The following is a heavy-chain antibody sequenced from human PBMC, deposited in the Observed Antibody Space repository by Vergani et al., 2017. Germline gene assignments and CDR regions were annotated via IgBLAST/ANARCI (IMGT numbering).Heavy chain of an antibody. J-gene: IGHJ5*02. CDR3: ARQGGYNWFDP. V-gene: IGHV4-34*01. D-gene: IGHD5-12*01. CDR1: GGSFSGYY. CDR2: INHSGST. Sequence: QVQLQQWGAGLLKPSETLSLTCAVYGGSFSGYYWSWIRQPPGKGLEWIGEINHSGSTYYNPSLKSRVTISVDTSKNQFSLKLSSVTAADTAVYYCARQGGYNWFDPWGQGTLVTVSS.